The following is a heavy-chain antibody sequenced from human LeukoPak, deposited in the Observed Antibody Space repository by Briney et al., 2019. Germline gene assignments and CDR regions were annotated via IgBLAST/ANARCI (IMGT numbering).Heavy chain of an antibody. J-gene: IGHJ4*02. D-gene: IGHD4-17*01. CDR2: IYYRGST. CDR3: ARGIESYGDYGY. V-gene: IGHV4-59*01. Sequence: SETLSLTCTVSGGSISSSYWSWIRQPPGKGLEWIGYIYYRGSTNYNPSLKSRVTISVDTSKNQFSLKLSSVTAADTAIYYCARGIESYGDYGYWGQGTLVTVSS. CDR1: GGSISSSY.